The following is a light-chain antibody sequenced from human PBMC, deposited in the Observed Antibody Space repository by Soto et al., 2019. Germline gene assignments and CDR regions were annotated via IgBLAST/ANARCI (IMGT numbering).Light chain of an antibody. CDR3: CSYAGSSGA. Sequence: QSALTQPRSVSGSPGQSVTISCTGTSSDVGGYNYVSWYQQHPGKAPKLMIYDVSKRPSGVPDRFSGSKSGNTASLTISGLQAEDEADYYCCSYAGSSGAFGTGTKVTVL. CDR1: SSDVGGYNY. J-gene: IGLJ1*01. CDR2: DVS. V-gene: IGLV2-11*01.